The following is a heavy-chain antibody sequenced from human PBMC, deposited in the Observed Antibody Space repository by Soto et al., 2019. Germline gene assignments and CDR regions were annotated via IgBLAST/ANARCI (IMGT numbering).Heavy chain of an antibody. J-gene: IGHJ4*02. CDR3: AREGFSYGPKGAVFDH. D-gene: IGHD5-18*01. CDR1: GFNFRTYW. CDR2: IKEDGSDK. Sequence: EVQLVESGGGLVQPGGSLRLSCAASGFNFRTYWMSWVRQAPGKGLEWVANIKEDGSDKYYVDSVRGRLTVSRDNAKNLRYLQLNSLSAEDTAVYYCAREGFSYGPKGAVFDHWGQGSLVTVSS. V-gene: IGHV3-7*03.